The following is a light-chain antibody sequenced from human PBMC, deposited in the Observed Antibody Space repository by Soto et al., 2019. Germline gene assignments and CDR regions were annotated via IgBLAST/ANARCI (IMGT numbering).Light chain of an antibody. CDR1: QSVSSSY. CDR3: QQYGSSPRVT. CDR2: GAS. Sequence: EIVLTQSPGTLSLSPGERATLSCRASQSVSSSYLAWYQQKPGQAPRLLIYGASSRATGIPDRFSGSGSGTDFPLTISRVEPEDFAVYYCQQYGSSPRVTVGGGTKVEIK. J-gene: IGKJ4*01. V-gene: IGKV3-20*01.